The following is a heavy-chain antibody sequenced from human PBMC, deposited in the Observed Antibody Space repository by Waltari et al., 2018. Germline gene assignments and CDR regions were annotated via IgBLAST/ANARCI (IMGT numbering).Heavy chain of an antibody. CDR3: AKGYYWDKSGYYRHFDY. CDR2: IKSDGTT. V-gene: IGHV3-53*01. J-gene: IGHJ4*02. CDR1: GFTVGFNY. D-gene: IGHD3-22*01. Sequence: EVQLVQSGGGLIQPGGSLRLSCAVSGFTVGFNYMNWVRQAPGKGLEWVSVIKSDGTTSYADSVKGRFIVSRDEWKNTLYLEMNNLRADDTAVYFCAKGYYWDKSGYYRHFDYWGPGTLVTVSS.